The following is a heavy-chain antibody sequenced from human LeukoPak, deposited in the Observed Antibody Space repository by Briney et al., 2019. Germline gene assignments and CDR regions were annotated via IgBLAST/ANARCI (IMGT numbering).Heavy chain of an antibody. CDR2: IYYSGST. CDR1: GGSISSSSYY. CDR3: ASWNSGSYSVDY. D-gene: IGHD1-26*01. J-gene: IGHJ4*02. Sequence: SETLSLTCTVSGGSISSSSYYWGWIRQPPGKGLEWIGSIYYSGSTYYNPSLKSRVTISVDTSKNQFSLKLSSVTAADTAVYYCASWNSGSYSVDYWGQGTLVTVSS. V-gene: IGHV4-39*01.